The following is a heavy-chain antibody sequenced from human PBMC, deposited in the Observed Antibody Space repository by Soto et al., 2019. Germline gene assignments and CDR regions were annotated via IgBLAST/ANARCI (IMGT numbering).Heavy chain of an antibody. CDR1: GGSFSGYY. CDR3: ARGRLWFGELSNSNYYYYYMDV. V-gene: IGHV4-34*01. J-gene: IGHJ6*03. CDR2: INHSGST. D-gene: IGHD3-10*01. Sequence: QVQLQQWGAGLLKPSETLSLTCAVYGGSFSGYYWSWIRQPPGKGLEWIGEINHSGSTNYNPSLKSRVTISVDPSKNQFSLKLSSVTAADTAVYYCARGRLWFGELSNSNYYYYYMDVWGKGTTVTVSS.